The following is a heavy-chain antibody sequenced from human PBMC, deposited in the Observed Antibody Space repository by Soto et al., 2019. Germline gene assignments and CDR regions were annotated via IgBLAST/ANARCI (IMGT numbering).Heavy chain of an antibody. V-gene: IGHV3-21*04. CDR1: EFTFSDYY. CDR2: ITRISTYK. D-gene: IGHD6-13*01. CDR3: ARDDSSWLGGFDY. Sequence: GGSLRLSCAASEFTFSDYYMNWVRQAPGKGLEWVSSITRISTYKYYADSVKGRFTISRDNAKNSLYLQMNSLRSDDTAVYYCARDDSSWLGGFDYWGQGTLVTVSS. J-gene: IGHJ4*02.